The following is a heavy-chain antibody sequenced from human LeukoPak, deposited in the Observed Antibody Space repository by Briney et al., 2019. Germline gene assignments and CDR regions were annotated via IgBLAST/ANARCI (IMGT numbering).Heavy chain of an antibody. V-gene: IGHV3-30*18. J-gene: IGHJ4*02. Sequence: GGSLRLSCAASGFTFSSYGMHWVRQAPGKGLEWVAVISYDGSNKYYADSVKGRFTISRDNYKNTLYLQMNSLRAEDRAVYYCAKSDSSGYYYGFSGDDWGQGTLVTVSS. CDR1: GFTFSSYG. D-gene: IGHD3-22*01. CDR3: AKSDSSGYYYGFSGDD. CDR2: ISYDGSNK.